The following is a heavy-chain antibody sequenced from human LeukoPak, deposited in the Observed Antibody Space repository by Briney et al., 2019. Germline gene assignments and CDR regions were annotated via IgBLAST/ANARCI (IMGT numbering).Heavy chain of an antibody. J-gene: IGHJ5*02. CDR3: ARGDYYGSPKVVAA. CDR1: GYTFTSYY. V-gene: IGHV1-2*02. CDR2: INPNSGDT. D-gene: IGHD3-10*01. Sequence: ASVKVSCKSSGYTFTSYYMHWVRQAPGQGLEWIGWINPNSGDTNYAQKFQDRVTMTRDTSISTAYIELTFLASDDTAVFYCARGDYYGSPKVVAAWGQGTLVTVSS.